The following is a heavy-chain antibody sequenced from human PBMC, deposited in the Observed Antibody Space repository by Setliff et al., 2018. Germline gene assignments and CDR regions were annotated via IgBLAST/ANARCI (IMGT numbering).Heavy chain of an antibody. CDR1: GDSIRSSSFY. D-gene: IGHD6-13*01. J-gene: IGHJ4*02. V-gene: IGHV4-39*01. CDR3: ARLIPIAAAMYYFDY. Sequence: SETLSLTCTVSGDSIRSSSFYWGWIRQPPGKGLEWIGSIYYSGNTYYNPSLKSRVTIGVDTSKNQFSLKLSSVTAADTAVYYCARLIPIAAAMYYFDYWGQGTLVTVSS. CDR2: IYYSGNT.